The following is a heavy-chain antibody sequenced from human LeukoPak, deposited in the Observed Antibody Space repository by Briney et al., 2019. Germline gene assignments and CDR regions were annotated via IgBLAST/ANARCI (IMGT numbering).Heavy chain of an antibody. Sequence: SETLSLTCTVSGGSISSSSYYWGWIRQPPGKRLEWIGSIHYSGSTYYNPSLKSRVTISVDTSKNQFSLKLSSVTAADTAVYYCARPFQPYSSGWYRAWGAFDIWGQGTMVTVSS. CDR1: GGSISSSSYY. V-gene: IGHV4-39*01. J-gene: IGHJ3*02. CDR3: ARPFQPYSSGWYRAWGAFDI. D-gene: IGHD6-19*01. CDR2: IHYSGST.